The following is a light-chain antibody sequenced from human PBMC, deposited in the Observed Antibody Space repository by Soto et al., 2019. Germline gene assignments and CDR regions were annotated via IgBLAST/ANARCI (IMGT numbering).Light chain of an antibody. CDR3: QHYGSSPFT. J-gene: IGKJ4*01. CDR1: QTIYSN. CDR2: RAS. Sequence: IGMTQSPATLSVSPGERATLSCRASQTIYSNVAWYQQRPGQPPRLLIYRASSRATGTPARFSGSGSGTDFTLTISRLEPEDFAVYYCQHYGSSPFTFGGGTKVDIK. V-gene: IGKV3-20*01.